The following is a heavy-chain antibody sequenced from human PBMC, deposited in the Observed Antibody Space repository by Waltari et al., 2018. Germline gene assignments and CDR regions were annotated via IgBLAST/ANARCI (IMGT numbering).Heavy chain of an antibody. Sequence: QLHLPEAGPGLVKPSETLSLTCRVPGGSLIRSRHSWVWIRQPPGKGLEWTATISYTGTTYYNPSRRSRVTISVDMAKNQFSLKLTSVTPADTAVYYCATYVGASIGTAAFDVWGQGTMVTVSS. V-gene: IGHV4-39*01. J-gene: IGHJ3*01. CDR2: ISYTGTT. D-gene: IGHD3-16*01. CDR3: ATYVGASIGTAAFDV. CDR1: GGSLIRSRHS.